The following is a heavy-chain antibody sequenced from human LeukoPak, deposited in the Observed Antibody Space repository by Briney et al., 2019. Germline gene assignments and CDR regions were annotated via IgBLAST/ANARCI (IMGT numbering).Heavy chain of an antibody. Sequence: SETLSLTCSVSGGSISSYYWSWIRQPPGKGLEWIGYIYYSGSTNYNPSLKSRVTISVDTSKNQFSLKLSSVTAAGTAVYYCARVRLGSSDRYMDVWGKGTTVTISS. D-gene: IGHD3-10*01. V-gene: IGHV4-59*01. CDR3: ARVRLGSSDRYMDV. J-gene: IGHJ6*03. CDR1: GGSISSYY. CDR2: IYYSGST.